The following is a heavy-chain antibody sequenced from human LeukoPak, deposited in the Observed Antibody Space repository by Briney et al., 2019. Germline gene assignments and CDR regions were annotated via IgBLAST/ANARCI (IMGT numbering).Heavy chain of an antibody. J-gene: IGHJ4*02. D-gene: IGHD2-2*01. V-gene: IGHV3-23*01. CDR2: ISGSGGST. CDR1: GFTFSSYA. Sequence: GGSLRLSCAASGFTFSSYAMSWVRQAPGKGLEWVSAISGSGGSTYYADSVKGRFTISRDNSKNTLYLQMNSLRAEDTAVYYCARYIVVVPAAVGYFDYWGQGTLVTVSS. CDR3: ARYIVVVPAAVGYFDY.